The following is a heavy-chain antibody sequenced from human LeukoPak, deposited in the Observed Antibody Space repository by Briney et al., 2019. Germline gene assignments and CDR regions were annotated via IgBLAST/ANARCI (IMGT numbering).Heavy chain of an antibody. V-gene: IGHV4-34*01. CDR1: GGSFSGYY. Sequence: PSETLSHTCAVYGGSFSGYYWSWIRQPPGKGLEWIGEINHSGSTNYNPSLKSRVTMSVDTSKNQFSLKLNSVTAADTAVYYCARLPTVTTPFDYWGQGTLVTVSS. J-gene: IGHJ4*02. CDR3: ARLPTVTTPFDY. CDR2: INHSGST. D-gene: IGHD4-17*01.